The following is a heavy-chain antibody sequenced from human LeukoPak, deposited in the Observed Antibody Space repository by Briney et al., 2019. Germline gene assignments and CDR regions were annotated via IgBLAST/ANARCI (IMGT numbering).Heavy chain of an antibody. CDR3: ARGEDCSSTSCFWFDP. CDR2: INHSGST. Sequence: SETLSLTCAVYGGSFSGYYWSWIRQPLGKGLEWIGEINHSGSTNYNPSLKGRVTISVDTSKNQFSLKLSSVTAADTAVYYCARGEDCSSTSCFWFDPWGQGTLVTVSS. V-gene: IGHV4-34*01. J-gene: IGHJ5*02. D-gene: IGHD2-2*01. CDR1: GGSFSGYY.